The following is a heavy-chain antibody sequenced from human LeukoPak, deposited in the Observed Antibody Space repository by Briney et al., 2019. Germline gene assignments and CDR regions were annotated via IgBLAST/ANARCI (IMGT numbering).Heavy chain of an antibody. CDR2: IWYGGSTK. Sequence: GGSLRLSCAVSGFTFSSYYMNWVRQPPGKGLEWVAVIWYGGSTKYYADSVKGRFTTSRDNSKNTLYLQMNSLRAYDTAVYYCAAGSPYNAFDIWGQGTMVTVSS. V-gene: IGHV3-33*01. J-gene: IGHJ3*02. CDR1: GFTFSSYY. CDR3: AAGSPYNAFDI. D-gene: IGHD3-16*01.